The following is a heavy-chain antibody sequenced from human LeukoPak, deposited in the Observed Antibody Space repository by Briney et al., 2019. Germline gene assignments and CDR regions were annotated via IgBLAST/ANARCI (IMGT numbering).Heavy chain of an antibody. CDR1: GFSFSNYG. Sequence: GGTQRLSCAASGFSFSNYGMNWVRQAPGKGLEWVSGITGNGATTYYADSVKGRFTISRDNSRNTVYLQMNSLRAEDTAVYYCANDLGWIQLNLGRGQGTLVTVSS. CDR2: ITGNGATT. V-gene: IGHV3-23*01. CDR3: ANDLGWIQLNLG. D-gene: IGHD5-18*01. J-gene: IGHJ4*02.